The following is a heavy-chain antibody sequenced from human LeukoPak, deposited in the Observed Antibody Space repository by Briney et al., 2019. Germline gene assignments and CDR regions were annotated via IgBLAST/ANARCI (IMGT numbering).Heavy chain of an antibody. CDR3: ARGGFSDNWFDP. D-gene: IGHD2-15*01. CDR1: GGSFSGYY. J-gene: IGHJ5*02. V-gene: IGHV4-34*01. Sequence: SETLSLTCAVYGGSFSGYYWSWIRQPPGKGLEWIGEINHSGSTNYNPSLKSRVTISVDTSKNQFSLKLSSVTAADTAVYYCARGGFSDNWFDPWDQGTLVTVSS. CDR2: INHSGST.